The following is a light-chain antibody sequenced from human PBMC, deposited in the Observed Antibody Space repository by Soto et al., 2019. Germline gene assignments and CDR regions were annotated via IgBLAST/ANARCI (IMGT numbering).Light chain of an antibody. CDR3: QQSHGIPYT. Sequence: DIQMTQSPSSLSASVGDRVTITCRASQTISTYLNWYQQNPGKAPKLLIYAASTLQSGVPSRFSCSGSGTDLTLTIRSLQPEDFATYYCQQSHGIPYTFGQGTKLEIK. V-gene: IGKV1-39*01. J-gene: IGKJ2*01. CDR2: AAS. CDR1: QTISTY.